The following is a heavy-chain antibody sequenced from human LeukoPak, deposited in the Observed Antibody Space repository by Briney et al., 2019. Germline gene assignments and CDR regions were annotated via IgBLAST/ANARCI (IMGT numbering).Heavy chain of an antibody. Sequence: GGSLRLSCAASGFTFSSYAMSWVRQAPGKGLEWVSAISGSGGSTYYADSVKGRFTISRDNSKNTLYLQMNSLRAEDTVVYYCAKDASATSNLRFLEWLSPNYFDYWGQGTLVTVSS. CDR3: AKDASATSNLRFLEWLSPNYFDY. D-gene: IGHD3-3*01. CDR1: GFTFSSYA. J-gene: IGHJ4*02. CDR2: ISGSGGST. V-gene: IGHV3-23*01.